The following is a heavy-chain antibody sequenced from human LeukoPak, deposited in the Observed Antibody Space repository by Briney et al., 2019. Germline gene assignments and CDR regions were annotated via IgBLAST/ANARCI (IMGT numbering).Heavy chain of an antibody. CDR3: ARARSGSIDY. Sequence: PSETLSLTCAVYGGSFSGYYWSWIRQPPGKGLEWIGEINRSGSTNYNPSLKSRVAISVDTSKNQFSLKLSSVTAADTAVYYCARARSGSIDYWGQGTLVTVSS. D-gene: IGHD1-26*01. V-gene: IGHV4-34*01. CDR1: GGSFSGYY. J-gene: IGHJ4*02. CDR2: INRSGST.